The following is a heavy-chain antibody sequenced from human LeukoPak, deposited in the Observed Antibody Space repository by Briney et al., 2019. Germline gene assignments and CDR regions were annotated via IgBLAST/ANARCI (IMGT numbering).Heavy chain of an antibody. CDR1: GYTFTGYY. Sequence: ASVKVSCKASGYTFTGYYMHWVRQAPGQGLEWMGWINPNSGGTNYAQKFQGRVTTTRDTSISTAYMELSRLRSDDTAVYYCARLESSGYYYSFDYWGQGTLVTVSS. CDR2: INPNSGGT. CDR3: ARLESSGYYYSFDY. J-gene: IGHJ4*02. D-gene: IGHD3-22*01. V-gene: IGHV1-2*02.